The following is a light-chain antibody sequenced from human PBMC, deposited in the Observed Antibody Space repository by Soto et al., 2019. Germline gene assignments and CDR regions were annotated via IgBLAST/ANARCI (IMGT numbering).Light chain of an antibody. J-gene: IGKJ5*01. Sequence: EMVLTQPPGTLSLSPGARATLSCRASQSISSNSLAWYQQKPGQAPRLFIYGASSRATGIPDRFIGSGSGTHFTLTISRLEPEDLALYYCQQYGSSPRISFGQGTRLEIK. CDR2: GAS. CDR1: QSISSNS. V-gene: IGKV3-20*01. CDR3: QQYGSSPRIS.